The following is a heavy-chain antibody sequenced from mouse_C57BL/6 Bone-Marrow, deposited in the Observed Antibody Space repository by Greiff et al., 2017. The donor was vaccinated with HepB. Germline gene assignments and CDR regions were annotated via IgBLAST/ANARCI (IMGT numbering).Heavy chain of an antibody. CDR2: IYPGDGDT. D-gene: IGHD1-1*01. CDR3: ARQNYYDSSCDY. CDR1: GYAFSSSW. Sequence: LVESGPELVKPGASVKISCKASGYAFSSSWMNWVKQRPGRGLEWIGRIYPGDGDTNYNGKFKGKATLTADKSSSTAYMQLSSLTSEDSAVYFCARQNYYDSSCDYWGQGTTVTVSS. V-gene: IGHV1-82*01. J-gene: IGHJ2*01.